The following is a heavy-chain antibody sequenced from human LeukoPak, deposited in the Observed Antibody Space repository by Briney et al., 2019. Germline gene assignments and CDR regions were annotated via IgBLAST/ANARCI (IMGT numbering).Heavy chain of an antibody. Sequence: SVKVSCKASGGTFSSYAISWVRQAPGQGLEWMGGIIPIFGTANYAQKFQGRVTITADESASTAYMELSSLRSEDTAVYYCARAALGIYSSGYCLYCDAFDIWGQGTMVTVSS. CDR1: GGTFSSYA. D-gene: IGHD3-22*01. J-gene: IGHJ3*02. V-gene: IGHV1-69*13. CDR2: IIPIFGTA. CDR3: ARAALGIYSSGYCLYCDAFDI.